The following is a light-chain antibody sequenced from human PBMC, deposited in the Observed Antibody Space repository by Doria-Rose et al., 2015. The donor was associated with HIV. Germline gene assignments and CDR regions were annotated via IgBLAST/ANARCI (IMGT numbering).Light chain of an antibody. J-gene: IGKJ3*01. Sequence: MTQSPLSLSVTPGQPASISCRSSQSLVNSDGKTYLYWYLQKPGQSPQLLIYEVSNRFSGVPDRFSGSGSGTDCTLKSSRVEPEDFGVYYCMQTILLPFTFGPRTTVDIK. CDR2: EVS. CDR1: QSLVNSDGKTY. CDR3: MQTILLPFT. V-gene: IGKV2D-29*02.